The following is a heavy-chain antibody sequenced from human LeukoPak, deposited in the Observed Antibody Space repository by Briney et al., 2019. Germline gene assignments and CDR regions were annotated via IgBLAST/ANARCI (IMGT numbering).Heavy chain of an antibody. CDR3: ARDPPGVVTAPGYY. CDR2: VSYDGSNK. V-gene: IGHV3-30-3*01. D-gene: IGHD2-21*02. Sequence: GRSLRLSCAASGFTFSNYVMHWVRQAPGKGLEWVAVVSYDGSNKYYADSVKGRFTISRDNSKNTLYLQINSLRAEDTAVYYCARDPPGVVTAPGYYWGKGTLVTVSS. CDR1: GFTFSNYV. J-gene: IGHJ4*02.